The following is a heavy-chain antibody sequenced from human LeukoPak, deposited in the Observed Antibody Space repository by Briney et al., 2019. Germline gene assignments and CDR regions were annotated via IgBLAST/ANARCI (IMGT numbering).Heavy chain of an antibody. V-gene: IGHV1-3*01. Sequence: ASVKVSCKGSGYTFTSYAMHWVRQATGQRLEGMGWINAGNGNTKYSQKFQGRVTITRDTSASTAYMELSSLRSEDTAVYYCARDSQYYFDSSSFTYWGQGTLVTVSS. J-gene: IGHJ4*02. CDR2: INAGNGNT. CDR3: ARDSQYYFDSSSFTY. CDR1: GYTFTSYA. D-gene: IGHD3-22*01.